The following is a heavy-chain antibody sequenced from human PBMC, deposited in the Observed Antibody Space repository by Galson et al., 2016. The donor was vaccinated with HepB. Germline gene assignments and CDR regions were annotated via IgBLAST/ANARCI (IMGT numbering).Heavy chain of an antibody. V-gene: IGHV3-23*01. Sequence: SLRLSCAASGFTFSSYAMSWVRQAPGKGLEWVSTFSDGGGSTFYADSVKGRFTMSRDNSRNTLSLQMNSLRAEDTAVYYCARPLFGWLSTPFDSWGQGTLVTVSS. J-gene: IGHJ4*02. CDR1: GFTFSSYA. CDR3: ARPLFGWLSTPFDS. D-gene: IGHD3-3*01. CDR2: FSDGGGST.